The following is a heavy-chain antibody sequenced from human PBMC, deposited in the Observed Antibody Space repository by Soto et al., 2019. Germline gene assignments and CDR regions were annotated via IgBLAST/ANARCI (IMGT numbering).Heavy chain of an antibody. CDR2: IRSNGGST. CDR1: GFTFSRYA. J-gene: IGHJ4*02. CDR3: ARTDYDFWSGYPQGYFDY. V-gene: IGHV3-64*02. D-gene: IGHD3-3*01. Sequence: EVQLVESGEGLVQPGGSLRLSCAASGFTFSRYAMHWVRQAPGKGLEYVSAIRSNGGSTYYADSVKGRFTISRDNSKNTLYLQMGSLRAEDMAVYYCARTDYDFWSGYPQGYFDYWGQGTLVTVSS.